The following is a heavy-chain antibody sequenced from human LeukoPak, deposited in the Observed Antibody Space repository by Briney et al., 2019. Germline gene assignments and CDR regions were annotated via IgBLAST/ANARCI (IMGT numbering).Heavy chain of an antibody. D-gene: IGHD3/OR15-3a*01. Sequence: GGSLRLSCAASGFTFSRSAMHWGRQAPGKGLEWVAVISYDGSNKYYAVSVKGRFTISRDNSKNTLYLEMNSLRTEDTTVYYCARGIGPYYYYAMDVWGQGTTIAVSS. V-gene: IGHV3-30-3*01. CDR1: GFTFSRSA. CDR2: ISYDGSNK. J-gene: IGHJ6*02. CDR3: ARGIGPYYYYAMDV.